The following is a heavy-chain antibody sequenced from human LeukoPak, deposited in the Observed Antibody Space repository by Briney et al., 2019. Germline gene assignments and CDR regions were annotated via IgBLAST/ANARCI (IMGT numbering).Heavy chain of an antibody. J-gene: IGHJ4*02. CDR3: ARHSRNTFGVVVVPNYLDY. Sequence: PSETLSLTCTVFGGSISSTGYYWGWIRQPPGKGLEWIGSIYYSGSTYYNPSLKSRVTISVDTSKNQFSLTLSSVTAADTAVYYCARHSRNTFGVVVVPNYLDYWGQGTLVTVSS. D-gene: IGHD3-16*02. V-gene: IGHV4-39*01. CDR1: GGSISSTGYY. CDR2: IYYSGST.